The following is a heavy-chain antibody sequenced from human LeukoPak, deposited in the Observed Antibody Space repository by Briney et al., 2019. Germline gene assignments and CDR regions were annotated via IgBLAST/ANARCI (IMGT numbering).Heavy chain of an antibody. D-gene: IGHD2/OR15-2a*01. J-gene: IGHJ4*02. CDR2: INKDGSEK. CDR3: TTFYTRLTDY. Sequence: GGSLRLSCAASGFTFNTYWISWVRQAPGKGLEWLATINKDGSEKYYVDSVKGRFTISRDNAKSLLYLQMNSLRAEDTAVYYCTTFYTRLTDYWGQGALATVSS. CDR1: GFTFNTYW. V-gene: IGHV3-7*05.